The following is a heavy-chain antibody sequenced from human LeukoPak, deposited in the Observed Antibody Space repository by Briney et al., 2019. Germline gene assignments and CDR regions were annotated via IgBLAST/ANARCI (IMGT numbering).Heavy chain of an antibody. J-gene: IGHJ3*02. CDR1: GFSFSNYW. V-gene: IGHV3-74*01. D-gene: IGHD4-23*01. CDR2: VGTDGSSA. CDR3: ARDKYGGNSNAFDI. Sequence: GSLSLSCAASGFSFSNYWMDWVRQVPGKGPVWVSRVGTDGSSAAYADHVKGRFTISRDNAKNTLYLQMNSLRVEDTAVYYCARDKYGGNSNAFDIWGQGTLVTVSS.